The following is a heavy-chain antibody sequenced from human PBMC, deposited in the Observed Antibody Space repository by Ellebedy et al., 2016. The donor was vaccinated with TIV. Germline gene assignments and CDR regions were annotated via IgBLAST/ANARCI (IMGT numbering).Heavy chain of an antibody. Sequence: PGGSLRLSCAASGITFSTYTMDWVRQAPGKGLEWVSGISATGGTTFYADSVKGRFTISRDNSKNTVYLQMNRLRVDDTAMYCCAKEALTVWGQGTLVTVSS. CDR3: AKEALTV. D-gene: IGHD4-11*01. V-gene: IGHV3-23*01. CDR1: GITFSTYT. J-gene: IGHJ4*02. CDR2: ISATGGTT.